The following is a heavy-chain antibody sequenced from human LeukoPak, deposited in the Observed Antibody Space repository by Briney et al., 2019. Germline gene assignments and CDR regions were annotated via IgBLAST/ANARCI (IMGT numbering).Heavy chain of an antibody. CDR3: ARRNDFDI. CDR1: GGSITGYH. V-gene: IGHV4-4*08. J-gene: IGHJ3*02. Sequence: SETLSLTCTVSGGSITGYHWSWIRQPPGKGLGWIGYIYSNEATQYKPSLKCRVTISADTSKNQFSLKLTSVSAADTAIYYCARRNDFDIWGQGTMVTVSS. CDR2: IYSNEAT.